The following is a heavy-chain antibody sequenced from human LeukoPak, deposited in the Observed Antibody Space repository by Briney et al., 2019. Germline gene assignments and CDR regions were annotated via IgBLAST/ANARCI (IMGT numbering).Heavy chain of an antibody. CDR2: ISAYNGNT. CDR3: VTGIVGAPRTGY. V-gene: IGHV1-18*01. J-gene: IGHJ4*02. CDR1: GYTFTSYG. Sequence: ASVKVSCKASGYTFTSYGISWVRQAPGQGLEWMGWISAYNGNTNNAQKLQGRVTMTTDTSTSTAYMELRSLRSDDTAVYYCVTGIVGAPRTGYWGQGTLVTVSS. D-gene: IGHD1-26*01.